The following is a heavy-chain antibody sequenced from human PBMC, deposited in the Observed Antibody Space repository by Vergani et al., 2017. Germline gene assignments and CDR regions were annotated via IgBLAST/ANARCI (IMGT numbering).Heavy chain of an antibody. CDR2: IKQDGSEK. V-gene: IGHV3-7*01. J-gene: IGHJ4*02. CDR3: ARDPGGSGYDRGDYFDY. CDR1: GFTVSSNE. Sequence: EVQLVESRGVLVQPGGSLRLSCAASGFTVSSNEMSWVRQAPGKGLEWVANIKQDGSEKYYVDSVKGRFTISRDNAKNSLYLQMNSLRAEDTAVYYCARDPGGSGYDRGDYFDYWGQGTLVTVSS. D-gene: IGHD5-12*01.